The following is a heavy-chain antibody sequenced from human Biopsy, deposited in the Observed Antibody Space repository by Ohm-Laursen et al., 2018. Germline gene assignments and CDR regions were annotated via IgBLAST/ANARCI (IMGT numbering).Heavy chain of an antibody. D-gene: IGHD3-22*01. J-gene: IGHJ5*02. Sequence: SDTLSLTWAVSGGSISNNNYYWGWIRQPPGKGLEWIGSIFYRGSTHYKPSLKSGVNISVDTSKNQFSLKLNSVTAADTAVYYCARDYDTSGYYYVSWGQGTLVTVSS. V-gene: IGHV4-39*01. CDR2: IFYRGST. CDR3: ARDYDTSGYYYVS. CDR1: GGSISNNNYY.